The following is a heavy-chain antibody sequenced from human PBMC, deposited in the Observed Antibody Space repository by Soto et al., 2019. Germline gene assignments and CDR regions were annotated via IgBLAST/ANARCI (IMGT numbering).Heavy chain of an antibody. CDR2: IYPADSDT. J-gene: IGHJ6*02. D-gene: IGHD6-13*01. CDR1: GYTFPNR. V-gene: IGHV5-51*01. Sequence: GESMKISCTRSGYTFPNRIAWVRQMPGKGLEWLGLIYPADSDTSYSPSFQGQVTISADKSISTAYLQWSSLSASDTAVSYCAAGETAPDNYSSSAMDGLGQGNTVTVSS. CDR3: AAGETAPDNYSSSAMDG.